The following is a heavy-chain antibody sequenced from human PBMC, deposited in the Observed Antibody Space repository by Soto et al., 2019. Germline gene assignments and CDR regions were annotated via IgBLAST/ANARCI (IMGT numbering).Heavy chain of an antibody. V-gene: IGHV1-69*02. D-gene: IGHD2-15*01. Sequence: QVQLVQSGAEVKKPGSSVKVSCKASGGSFTNFIVTWVRQAPGQGLEWMGRIIPVLDVEYYAQKFQGRLTITADKSTNTAYMELSSLSSEDTAVYYCAKSRNPGSATPSYYAMDVWGLGTTVTVSS. CDR1: GGSFTNFI. CDR2: IIPVLDVE. J-gene: IGHJ6*02. CDR3: AKSRNPGSATPSYYAMDV.